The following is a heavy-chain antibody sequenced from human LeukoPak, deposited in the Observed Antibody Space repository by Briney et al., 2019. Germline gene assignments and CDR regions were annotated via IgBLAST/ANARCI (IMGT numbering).Heavy chain of an antibody. J-gene: IGHJ5*02. Sequence: GASVKVSCKASGYTFSGFGISWVRQAPGQGLEWMGWISAYNGNTNYAQKLQGGVTMTTDTSTSTAYMELGSLRSDDTAVYYCARPRGRVVVAARVGSDNWFDPWGQGTLVTVSS. CDR2: ISAYNGNT. D-gene: IGHD2-15*01. CDR1: GYTFSGFG. CDR3: ARPRGRVVVAARVGSDNWFDP. V-gene: IGHV1-18*01.